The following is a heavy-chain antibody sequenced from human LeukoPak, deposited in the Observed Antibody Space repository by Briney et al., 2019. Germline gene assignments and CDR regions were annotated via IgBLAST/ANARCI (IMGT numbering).Heavy chain of an antibody. CDR1: GYTFTGYY. CDR2: INPNSGGT. D-gene: IGHD3-3*01. Sequence: ASVKVSCKASGYTFTGYYMHWVRQAPGQGLEWMGWINPNSGGTNYAQKFQGRVTMTRDTSICTAYMELSRLRSDDTAVYYCARDSKLGRYDFWSGSLTYYGMDVWGQGTTVTVSS. J-gene: IGHJ6*02. CDR3: ARDSKLGRYDFWSGSLTYYGMDV. V-gene: IGHV1-2*02.